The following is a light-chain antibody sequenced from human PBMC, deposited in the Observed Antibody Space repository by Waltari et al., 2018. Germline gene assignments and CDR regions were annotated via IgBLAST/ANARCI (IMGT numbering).Light chain of an antibody. CDR1: QSISSH. J-gene: IGKJ2*01. V-gene: IGKV1-39*01. CDR2: AVS. Sequence: DIQMTQSPSSLSASVGDRVSITCRASQSISSHLNWYQQKPGKVPKLLIYAVSNVQSGVPSRFSGSGFGTDFTLTISSLQPEDFATYYGQQTYSTFYTVGQGTKLEI. CDR3: QQTYSTFYT.